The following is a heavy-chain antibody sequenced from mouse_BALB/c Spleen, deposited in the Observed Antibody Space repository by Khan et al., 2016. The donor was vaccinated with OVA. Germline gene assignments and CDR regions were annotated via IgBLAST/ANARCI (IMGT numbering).Heavy chain of an antibody. CDR1: GYSFTGYF. J-gene: IGHJ2*01. Sequence: VQLKQSGPELVKPGASVKISCKASGYSFTGYFMNWVMQSHGKSLEWIGRINPHIGETLYNQKFKGKATLTVDKSSRTVHMELRSLASEDSAVYYCARKNGSDFDYWGQGTTLTVSS. CDR2: INPHIGET. V-gene: IGHV1-20*02. CDR3: ARKNGSDFDY. D-gene: IGHD1-1*01.